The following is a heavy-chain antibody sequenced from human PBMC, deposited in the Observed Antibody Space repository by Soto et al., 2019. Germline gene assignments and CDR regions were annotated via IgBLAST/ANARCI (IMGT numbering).Heavy chain of an antibody. CDR3: ARVGRPVRQYGSGEGIDY. CDR2: ISYSGTIT. Sequence: VQLVESGGGLVQPGGSLRISCAASGFTFSSYEMTWVRQAPGKGLEWFSYISYSGTITHYADSVKGRFNISRDNAKNSLYLQINSLRADDTAVYYCARVGRPVRQYGSGEGIDYWGQGTLVTVSS. J-gene: IGHJ4*02. CDR1: GFTFSSYE. V-gene: IGHV3-48*03. D-gene: IGHD3-10*01.